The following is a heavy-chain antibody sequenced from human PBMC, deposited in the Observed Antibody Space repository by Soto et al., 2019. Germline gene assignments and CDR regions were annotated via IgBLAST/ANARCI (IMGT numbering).Heavy chain of an antibody. D-gene: IGHD3-10*01. J-gene: IGHJ4*02. CDR1: GGSISSYY. CDR2: IHYSGST. V-gene: IGHV4-59*08. CDR3: ARRLVRGVIDY. Sequence: PSETLSLTCTVSGGSISSYYWSWIRQPPGKGLEWIGYIHYSGSTKYDPSLRSRVTISVDTSKNHFSLKPSSVTAADTAVYYCARRLVRGVIDYWGQGTLVTVSS.